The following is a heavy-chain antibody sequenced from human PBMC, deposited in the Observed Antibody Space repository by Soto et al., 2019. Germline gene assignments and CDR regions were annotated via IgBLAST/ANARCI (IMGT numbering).Heavy chain of an antibody. CDR1: GYTFITYG. CDR2: ISTYNGNT. CDR3: XXXXXXXXXXXXXYFLDY. J-gene: IGHJ4*02. Sequence: QVQLVQSGAEVKKPGASVKVSCKASGYTFITYGVSWVRQAPGQGLDWLGWISTYNGNTRYAERLQGRVTMTTDTXTXXXXXXXXXXXXXXXXXXXXXXXXXXXXXXXXXYFLDYWGQGTLVTVSS. D-gene: IGHD3-3*01. V-gene: IGHV1-18*01.